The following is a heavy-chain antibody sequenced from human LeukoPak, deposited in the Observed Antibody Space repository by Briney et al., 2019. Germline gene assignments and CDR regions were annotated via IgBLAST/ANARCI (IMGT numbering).Heavy chain of an antibody. D-gene: IGHD3-22*01. J-gene: IGHJ4*02. Sequence: PGGSLRLSCAASGFTFSSYAMSWVRQAPGKGLEWVSAISGSGGSTYYADSVKGRFTISRDNSKNTLYLQMNSLRAEDTAVYYCAKDPSYYYDSSGSHLDYWGQGTLVTVSS. CDR2: ISGSGGST. V-gene: IGHV3-23*01. CDR3: AKDPSYYYDSSGSHLDY. CDR1: GFTFSSYA.